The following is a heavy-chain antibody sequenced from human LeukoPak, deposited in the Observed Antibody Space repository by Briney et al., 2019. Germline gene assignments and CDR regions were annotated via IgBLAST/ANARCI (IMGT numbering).Heavy chain of an antibody. Sequence: KPSETLSLTCSVSGDSISTSSYYWGWIRQPPGKGLEWVGTIYYSGSTYYNPSLTSRVTISVDTSKNQFSLKLSSVTAADTAVYYCARDRGDYYGSGSYLDYWGQGTLVTVSS. J-gene: IGHJ4*02. D-gene: IGHD3-10*01. CDR1: GDSISTSSYY. V-gene: IGHV4-39*07. CDR2: IYYSGST. CDR3: ARDRGDYYGSGSYLDY.